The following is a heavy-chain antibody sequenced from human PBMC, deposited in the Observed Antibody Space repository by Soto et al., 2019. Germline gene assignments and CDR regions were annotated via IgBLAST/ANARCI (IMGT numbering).Heavy chain of an antibody. CDR2: IYYSGST. J-gene: IGHJ4*02. Sequence: SETLSLTCTVSGVSISSGDYYGSWIRQPPGKGLEWIGYIYYSGSTYYNPSLKSRVTISVDTSKNQFSLKLSSVTAADTAVYYCARVGDFWSGYSVGFDYWGQGTLVTVSS. CDR3: ARVGDFWSGYSVGFDY. V-gene: IGHV4-30-4*01. D-gene: IGHD3-3*01. CDR1: GVSISSGDYY.